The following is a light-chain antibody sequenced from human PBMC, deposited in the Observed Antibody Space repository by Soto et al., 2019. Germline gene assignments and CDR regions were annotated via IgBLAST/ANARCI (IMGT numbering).Light chain of an antibody. Sequence: DIQMTQSPSYVSASVLDRVTITFQASQGIKNSLAWYQQKPGKAPNLLIYTGSSLQSGVPSRFSGSGSGTDFTLTINSLQPDDFATYYCQQFNSYPITLGQGTRLEIK. CDR1: QGIKNS. CDR2: TGS. J-gene: IGKJ5*01. CDR3: QQFNSYPIT. V-gene: IGKV1-12*01.